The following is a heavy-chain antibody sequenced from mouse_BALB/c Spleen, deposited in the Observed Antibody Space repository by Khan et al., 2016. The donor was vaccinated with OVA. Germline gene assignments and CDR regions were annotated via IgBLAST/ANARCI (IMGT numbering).Heavy chain of an antibody. CDR1: GYTFTTAG. V-gene: IGHV9-4*02. CDR3: ARGWAAYNRNAGGAMEY. Sequence: QIQLVQSGPELKKPGETVRISCKASGYTFTTAGIQWVQKMPGKGLKWIGWINTHSGVPKYAEDFKGRFAFSLEISVNTAYLQITNLKNEDTVTYDCARGWAAYNRNAGGAMEYWGQGTSVTVSS. CDR2: INTHSGVP. D-gene: IGHD2-5*01. J-gene: IGHJ4*01.